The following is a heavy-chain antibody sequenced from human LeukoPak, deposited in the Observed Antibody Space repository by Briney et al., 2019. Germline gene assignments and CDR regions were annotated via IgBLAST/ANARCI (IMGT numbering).Heavy chain of an antibody. V-gene: IGHV7-4-1*02. CDR1: GYTLTNYA. D-gene: IGHD3-10*01. J-gene: IGHJ6*04. Sequence: ASVKVSCKASGYTLTNYAMNWVRQAPGQGLEWMGWINTNTGNPTYAQGFTGRFVFSLDTSVSTAYLQISSLKTEDTAVYYCARRSMVQHLDVWGKGTTVTVSS. CDR2: INTNTGNP. CDR3: ARRSMVQHLDV.